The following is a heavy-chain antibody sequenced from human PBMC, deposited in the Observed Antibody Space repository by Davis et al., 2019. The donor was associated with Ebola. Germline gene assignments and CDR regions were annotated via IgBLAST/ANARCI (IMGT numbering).Heavy chain of an antibody. CDR2: INHSGST. CDR3: ARPWYSGTYYDAYDI. Sequence: SETLSLTCTVSGGSISSSSYYWGWIRQPPGKGLEWIGEINHSGSTNYNPSLNSRVTISVDTSKNQFFLKLSPATAADTAVYYCARPWYSGTYYDAYDIWGQGTMVAVSS. D-gene: IGHD1-26*01. J-gene: IGHJ3*02. V-gene: IGHV4-39*01. CDR1: GGSISSSSYY.